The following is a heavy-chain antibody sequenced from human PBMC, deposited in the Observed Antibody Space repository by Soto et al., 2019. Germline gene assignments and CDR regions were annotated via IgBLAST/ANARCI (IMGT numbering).Heavy chain of an antibody. J-gene: IGHJ4*02. CDR1: GYTLTSHG. V-gene: IGHV1-18*01. Sequence: VASVKVSCKASGYTLTSHGISWVRQAPGEGLEWMGWISTYNGNTKYAQKFQERVTMTRDTSTSTAYMELRSLRSDDTAMYYCARGITLPTPLDYWGQGTLVTVSS. D-gene: IGHD1-20*01. CDR3: ARGITLPTPLDY. CDR2: ISTYNGNT.